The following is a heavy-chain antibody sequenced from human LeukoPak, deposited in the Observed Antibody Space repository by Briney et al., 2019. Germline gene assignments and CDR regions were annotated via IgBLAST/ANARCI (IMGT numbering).Heavy chain of an antibody. CDR2: INPNSGDT. CDR1: GYTFTGYY. CDR3: ARGQQIQLWSIGY. V-gene: IGHV1-2*02. Sequence: ASVKVSCKASGYTFTGYYMNWVRQAPGQGLEWMGWINPNSGDTNYAQKFQGRVTMTRDTSISTAYMELSRLRSDDTAVYYCARGQQIQLWSIGYWGQGTLVTVSS. J-gene: IGHJ4*02. D-gene: IGHD5-18*01.